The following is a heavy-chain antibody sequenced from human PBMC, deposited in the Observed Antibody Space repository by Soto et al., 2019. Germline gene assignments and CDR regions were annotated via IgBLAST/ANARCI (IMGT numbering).Heavy chain of an antibody. CDR3: VKGGWFDF. Sequence: EVQLLESGGGLVQPGGSLRLSCAASGFSFSTFEMSWVRQAPGRGLEWVSFISDDSSRTYYADAVKGRFTISRDNSEYTLYLQLNSLTAEDTAVYACVKGGWFDFWGQGALVTVSS. D-gene: IGHD2-15*01. CDR1: GFSFSTFE. V-gene: IGHV3-23*01. CDR2: ISDDSSRT. J-gene: IGHJ4*02.